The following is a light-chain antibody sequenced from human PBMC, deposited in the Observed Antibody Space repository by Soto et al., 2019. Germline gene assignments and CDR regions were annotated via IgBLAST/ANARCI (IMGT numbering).Light chain of an antibody. V-gene: IGLV2-14*01. J-gene: IGLJ1*01. CDR3: SSYTSASTLV. CDR1: SSDIGGYNF. Sequence: QSALTQPASVSGSPGQSITISCTGTSSDIGGYNFVSWYQQYPGEVPKLMIYDVNARPSGVSNRFSGSKSGNTASLTISGLKANDEADYYCSSYTSASTLVFGTGTKLTVL. CDR2: DVN.